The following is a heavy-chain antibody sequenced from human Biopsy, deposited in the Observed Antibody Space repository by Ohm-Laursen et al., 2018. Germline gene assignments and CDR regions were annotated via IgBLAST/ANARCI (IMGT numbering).Heavy chain of an antibody. Sequence: SVTLSLTCTVSTGSISNNNYYWGWIRQPPGKGLAWIGSIFYRGSTHYKPSLKSRVNISVDTSKNQFWLMLNSVTAADTAVYYCARDYDTSGYYYVSWGQGTLVTVSS. CDR2: IFYRGST. V-gene: IGHV4-39*01. CDR1: TGSISNNNYY. J-gene: IGHJ5*02. CDR3: ARDYDTSGYYYVS. D-gene: IGHD3-22*01.